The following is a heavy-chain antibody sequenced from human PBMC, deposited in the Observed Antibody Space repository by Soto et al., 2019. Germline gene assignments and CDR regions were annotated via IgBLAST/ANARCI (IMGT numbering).Heavy chain of an antibody. CDR2: IYHSGST. CDR1: GGSISSGGYS. V-gene: IGHV4-30-2*01. J-gene: IGHJ5*02. D-gene: IGHD6-13*01. Sequence: QLQLQESGSGLVKPAQTLSLTCAVSGGSISSGGYSWSWIRQPPGKGLEWIGYIYHSGSTYYNPSLKSRVTISVDRSKNQFSLKLSSVTAADTAVYYCARDGTAAAGTIDPWGQGTLVTVSS. CDR3: ARDGTAAAGTIDP.